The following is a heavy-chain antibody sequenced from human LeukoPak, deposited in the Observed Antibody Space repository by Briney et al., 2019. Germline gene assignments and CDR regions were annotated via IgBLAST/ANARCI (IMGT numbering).Heavy chain of an antibody. D-gene: IGHD6-6*01. V-gene: IGHV1-2*06. J-gene: IGHJ4*02. CDR3: ARERSADSSSSPFDY. Sequence: ASVKVSCKASGYTFSGDYMHWVRQAPGQGLEWMGRIRSNSEDIQYAQKFQGRVTMTWDTSTSTAYMELTRLTSDDTAVYYCARERSADSSSSPFDYWGQGTLVTVSS. CDR1: GYTFSGDY. CDR2: IRSNSEDI.